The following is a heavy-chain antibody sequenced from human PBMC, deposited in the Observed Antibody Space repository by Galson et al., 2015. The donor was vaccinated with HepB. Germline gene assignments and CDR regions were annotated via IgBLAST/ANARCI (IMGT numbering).Heavy chain of an antibody. Sequence: SLRLSCAGSRFTFDDYAMHWVRQAPGKGLEWVSGIGWNSGSIDYADSVKGRFTISRDNAKNSLYLQMNSLRAEDTALYYCAKDIEGRGSWYNGDAFDIWGQGKMVTVSS. CDR3: AKDIEGRGSWYNGDAFDI. CDR2: IGWNSGSI. J-gene: IGHJ3*02. CDR1: RFTFDDYA. V-gene: IGHV3-9*01. D-gene: IGHD6-13*01.